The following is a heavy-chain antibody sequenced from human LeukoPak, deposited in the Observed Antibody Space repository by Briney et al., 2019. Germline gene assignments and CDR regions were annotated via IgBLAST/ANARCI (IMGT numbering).Heavy chain of an antibody. D-gene: IGHD4-17*01. CDR1: GFSFTSSW. CDR3: ARSTVTTDDAFDI. Sequence: PGGSLRLSCVASGFSFTSSWMTWVRQPPGKGLEWIGEINHSGSTNYNPSLKSRVTISVDTSKNQFSLKLSSVTAADTAVYYCARSTVTTDDAFDIWGQGTMVTVSS. V-gene: IGHV4-34*01. CDR2: INHSGST. J-gene: IGHJ3*02.